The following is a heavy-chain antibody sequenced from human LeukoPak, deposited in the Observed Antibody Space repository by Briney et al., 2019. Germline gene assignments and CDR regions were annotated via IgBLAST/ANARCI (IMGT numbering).Heavy chain of an antibody. CDR2: IYPGDSDT. V-gene: IGHV5-51*01. Sequence: GESLNISCKGSGYSFTSYSIGWVRQMPGKGLEWMGIIYPGDSDTRYSPSFQGQVTISADKSISTAYLQWSSLKASHTAMYYCARTPSGSYRRGYFDYWGQGTLVTVSS. J-gene: IGHJ4*02. CDR1: GYSFTSYS. D-gene: IGHD1-26*01. CDR3: ARTPSGSYRRGYFDY.